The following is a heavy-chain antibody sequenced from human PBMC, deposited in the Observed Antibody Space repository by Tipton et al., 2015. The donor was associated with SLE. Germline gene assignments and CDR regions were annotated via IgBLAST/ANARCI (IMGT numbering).Heavy chain of an antibody. J-gene: IGHJ4*02. Sequence: RSLRLSCAASGFTFSSYAMHWVRQAPGKGLEWVAVISYDGSNKYYADSVKGRFTISRDNSKNSLYLQMNSLRAEDTAVYYCARGDTMVRGVKNFDYWGQGTLVTVSS. V-gene: IGHV3-30*04. CDR3: ARGDTMVRGVKNFDY. CDR1: GFTFSSYA. D-gene: IGHD3-10*01. CDR2: ISYDGSNK.